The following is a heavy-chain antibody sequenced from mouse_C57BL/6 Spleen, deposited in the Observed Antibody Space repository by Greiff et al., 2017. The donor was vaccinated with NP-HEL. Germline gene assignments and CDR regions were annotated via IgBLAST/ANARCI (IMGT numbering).Heavy chain of an antibody. CDR1: GYAFSSYW. D-gene: IGHD2-12*01. CDR3: ARRGLYLYAMDY. V-gene: IGHV1-80*01. Sequence: VQRVESGAELVKPGASVKISCKASGYAFSSYWMNWVKQRPGKGLEWIGQIYPGDGDTNYNGKFKGKATLTADKSSSTAYMQLSSLTSEDSAVYFCARRGLYLYAMDYWGQGTSVTVSS. CDR2: IYPGDGDT. J-gene: IGHJ4*01.